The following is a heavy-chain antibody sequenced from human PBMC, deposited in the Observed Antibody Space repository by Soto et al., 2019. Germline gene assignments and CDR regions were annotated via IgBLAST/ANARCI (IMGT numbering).Heavy chain of an antibody. CDR1: GFTFSSYG. D-gene: IGHD1-26*01. CDR2: IWYDGSNK. Sequence: QVQLVESGGGVVQPGRSLRLSCAASGFTFSSYGMHWVRQAPGKALEWVAVIWYDGSNKYYADSVKGRFTISRHNSKNTLYLQMNSLRAEDTAVYYCARESGLAFDYWGQGTLVTVSA. CDR3: ARESGLAFDY. J-gene: IGHJ4*02. V-gene: IGHV3-33*01.